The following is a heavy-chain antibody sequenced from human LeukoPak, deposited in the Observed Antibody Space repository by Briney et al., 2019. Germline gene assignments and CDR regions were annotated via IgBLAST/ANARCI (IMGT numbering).Heavy chain of an antibody. V-gene: IGHV4-59*01. CDR3: ARVVVGAVDY. Sequence: PSETLSLTCTVSGASIRSNYWSWIRQPPGKGLEWIGYIYYSGSTNYNPSLKSRVTISVDTSKNQFSLKLSSVTAADTAVYYCARVVVGAVDYWGQGTLVTVSS. CDR2: IYYSGST. CDR1: GASIRSNY. D-gene: IGHD1-26*01. J-gene: IGHJ4*02.